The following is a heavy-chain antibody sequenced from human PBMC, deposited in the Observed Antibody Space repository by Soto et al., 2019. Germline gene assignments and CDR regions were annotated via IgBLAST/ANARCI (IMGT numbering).Heavy chain of an antibody. CDR3: ARYVNPYDTAVWFDP. Sequence: SETLSLTFNVYGGSTRNYFWSWIRQPPGKGLEWIGCIYYSGTTNYNSSLKSRVTISLDTSKNQFSLRLRSVTAADTAVYYCARYVNPYDTAVWFDPWGQGTLVTVS. D-gene: IGHD3-9*01. CDR1: GGSTRNYF. J-gene: IGHJ5*02. CDR2: IYYSGTT. V-gene: IGHV4-59*01.